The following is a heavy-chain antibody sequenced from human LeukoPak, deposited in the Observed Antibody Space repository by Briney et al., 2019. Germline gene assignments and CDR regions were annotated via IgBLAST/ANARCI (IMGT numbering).Heavy chain of an antibody. CDR2: INPNSGGT. CDR3: ARVHDSSGYYYVADEDFDY. D-gene: IGHD3-22*01. J-gene: IGHJ4*02. CDR1: GYTFTGYY. Sequence: ASVTVSCKASGYTFTGYYMHWVRQAPGQGLEWMGWINPNSGGTNYAQKFQGRVTMTRDTSISTAYMELSRLRSDDTAVYYCARVHDSSGYYYVADEDFDYWGQGTLVTVSS. V-gene: IGHV1-2*02.